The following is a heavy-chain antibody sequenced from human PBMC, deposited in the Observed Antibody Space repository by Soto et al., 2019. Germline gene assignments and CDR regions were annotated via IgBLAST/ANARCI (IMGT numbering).Heavy chain of an antibody. D-gene: IGHD5-18*01. J-gene: IGHJ4*02. V-gene: IGHV4-59*01. CDR3: ARIKSGYSYGSIIDY. CDR1: GGSISHYY. Sequence: SETLSLTCTVSGGSISHYYWSWIRQPPGKGLEWIGYIFYSGGTNYNPSLKSRVTISVDTSKGQFSLKLRSVTAADTAVYFCARIKSGYSYGSIIDYWGQGTLVTVSS. CDR2: IFYSGGT.